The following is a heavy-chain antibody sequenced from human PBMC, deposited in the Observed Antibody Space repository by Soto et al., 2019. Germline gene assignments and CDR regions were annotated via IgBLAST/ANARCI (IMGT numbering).Heavy chain of an antibody. Sequence: GGSLRLSCAASGFTFSSYAMHWVRQAPGKGLEYVSTISSNGGSTYYANSVKGRFTISRDNSKNTLYLQMGSLRAEDMAVYYCAREEWLVLRDYYHDRIAVPAQGTTVPGSS. V-gene: IGHV3-64*01. J-gene: IGHJ6*01. CDR2: ISSNGGST. D-gene: IGHD6-19*01. CDR3: AREEWLVLRDYYHDRIAV. CDR1: GFTFSSYA.